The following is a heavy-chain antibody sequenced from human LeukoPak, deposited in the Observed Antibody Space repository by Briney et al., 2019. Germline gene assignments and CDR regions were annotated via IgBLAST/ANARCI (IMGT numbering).Heavy chain of an antibody. J-gene: IGHJ4*02. CDR1: GGSVSSGSYY. D-gene: IGHD3-22*01. V-gene: IGHV4-61*01. Sequence: TETLSLTCTVSGGSVSSGSYYWSWIRQPPGKGLEWIGEMYLSGTTHSNPSVKSRVTISIDKSKNQFFLNLSSVTAADTAVYYCAGLVGRYSSGLYYYYFDYWGQGTLVTVSS. CDR3: AGLVGRYSSGLYYYYFDY. CDR2: MYLSGTT.